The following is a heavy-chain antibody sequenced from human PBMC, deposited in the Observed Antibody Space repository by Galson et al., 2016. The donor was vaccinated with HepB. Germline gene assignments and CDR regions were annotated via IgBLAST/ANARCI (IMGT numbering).Heavy chain of an antibody. D-gene: IGHD1-26*01. CDR3: ATYLGGIVRASDY. V-gene: IGHV3-74*01. Sequence: SLRLSCAASGFTFDNHWMHWVRQAPGKGLVWVSRISPDGGTTNYADSVRGRFTISRDNAKNTLYLQMSSLGAEDTAVYDCATYLGGIVRASDYWGQGTLVTVSS. CDR1: GFTFDNHW. CDR2: ISPDGGTT. J-gene: IGHJ4*02.